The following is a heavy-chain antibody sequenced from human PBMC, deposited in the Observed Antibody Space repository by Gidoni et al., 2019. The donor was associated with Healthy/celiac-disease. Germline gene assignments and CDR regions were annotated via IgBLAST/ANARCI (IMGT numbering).Heavy chain of an antibody. D-gene: IGHD2-8*02. V-gene: IGHV1-3*01. CDR2: INAGNGNT. CDR1: GYTFTSYA. Sequence: QLVQSGAEVKKPGASVKVSCKASGYTFTSYAMHWVRQAPGQRLEWMGWINAGNGNTKYSQKFQGRVTITRDTSASTAYMELSSLRSEDTAVYYCARARATWYYFDYWGQGTLVTVSS. CDR3: ARARATWYYFDY. J-gene: IGHJ4*02.